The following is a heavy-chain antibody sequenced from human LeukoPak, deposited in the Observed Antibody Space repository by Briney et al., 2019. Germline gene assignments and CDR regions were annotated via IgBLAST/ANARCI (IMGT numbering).Heavy chain of an antibody. CDR2: ISPRGSTI. CDR3: VRDRNYYDSRGYYHYSDS. Sequence: PGRSLRLSCAASGFTLSDYTMNWVRQAPGKGLEWISYISPRGSTIYYSDSVEGRFTLSRDNAKNSLHLQMNSLRDEDTAIYYCVRDRNYYDSRGYYHYSDSWGQRTLVTVSS. CDR1: GFTLSDYT. V-gene: IGHV3-48*02. D-gene: IGHD3-22*01. J-gene: IGHJ4*02.